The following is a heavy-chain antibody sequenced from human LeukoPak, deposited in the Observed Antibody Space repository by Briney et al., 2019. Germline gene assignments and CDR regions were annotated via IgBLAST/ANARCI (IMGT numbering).Heavy chain of an antibody. Sequence: GASLKVSCKASVYTFTHYYIHWVRQAPGQGLEWMEWINPNSGGTNYAQKFQGRVTMTRDTSISTAYMELSRLRSDDTAVYYCAIGGPSITYYYASSGYYYDYWVQGSLFTVCS. CDR1: VYTFTHYY. CDR3: AIGGPSITYYYASSGYYYDY. CDR2: INPNSGGT. V-gene: IGHV1-2*02. D-gene: IGHD3-22*01. J-gene: IGHJ4*02.